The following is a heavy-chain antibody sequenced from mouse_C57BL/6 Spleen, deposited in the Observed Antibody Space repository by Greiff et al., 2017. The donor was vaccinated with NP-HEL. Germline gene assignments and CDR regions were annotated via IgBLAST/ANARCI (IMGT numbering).Heavy chain of an antibody. J-gene: IGHJ2*01. V-gene: IGHV1-55*01. CDR2: IYPGSGST. CDR3: ARDDYYGSSEGYFDY. Sequence: VKLQQPGAELVKPGASVKMSCKASGYTFTSYWITWVKQRPGQGLEWIGDIYPGSGSTNYNEKFKSKATLTVDTSSSTAYMQLSSLTSEDSAVYYCARDDYYGSSEGYFDYWGQGTTLTVSS. CDR1: GYTFTSYW. D-gene: IGHD1-1*01.